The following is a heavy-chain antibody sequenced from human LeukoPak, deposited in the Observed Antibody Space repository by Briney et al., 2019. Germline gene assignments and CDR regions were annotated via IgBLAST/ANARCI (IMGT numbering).Heavy chain of an antibody. CDR3: GADSMPRGVFSYAFDI. CDR2: IVVGSGDT. D-gene: IGHD3-10*01. V-gene: IGHV1-58*01. CDR1: GFTFTSSA. J-gene: IGHJ3*02. Sequence: SVKVSCKASGFTFTSSAVQWVRQARGQRLEWIGWIVVGSGDTNSAQKFQERVTITRDMFTRTAYMELSSLRSEDTAVYYCGADSMPRGVFSYAFDIWGQGTMVTVSS.